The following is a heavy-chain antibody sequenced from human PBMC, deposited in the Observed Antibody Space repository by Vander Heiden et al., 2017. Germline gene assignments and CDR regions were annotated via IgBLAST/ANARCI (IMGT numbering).Heavy chain of an antibody. CDR1: GGTISSSSYY. D-gene: IGHD3-22*01. J-gene: IGHJ3*02. CDR3: ARQRIYYYDSSGYYDAFDI. Sequence: QLQLQESGPGLVKPSETLSLTCTVSGGTISSSSYYRGWIRQPPGKGLEWIGSIYYSGSTYYNPSLKSRVTISVDTSKNQFSLKLSSVTAADTAVYYCARQRIYYYDSSGYYDAFDIWGQGTMVTVSS. CDR2: IYYSGST. V-gene: IGHV4-39*01.